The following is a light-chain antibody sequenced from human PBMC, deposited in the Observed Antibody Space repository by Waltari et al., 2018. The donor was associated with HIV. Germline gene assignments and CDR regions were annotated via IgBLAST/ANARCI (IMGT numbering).Light chain of an antibody. CDR1: QSVLYISNNKNY. Sequence: DIVMSQSPDSLTVSLGERATPHCKCSQSVLYISNNKNYLAWYQQKPGQPPKLLIYWASTRESGVPDRFSGSGSGPDFTLTISSLQAEDVAVYYCQQYYSFPFTFGGGTKVEIK. CDR3: QQYYSFPFT. CDR2: WAS. V-gene: IGKV4-1*01. J-gene: IGKJ4*01.